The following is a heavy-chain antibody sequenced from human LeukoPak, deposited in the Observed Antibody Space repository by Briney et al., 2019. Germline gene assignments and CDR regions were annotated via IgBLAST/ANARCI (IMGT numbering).Heavy chain of an antibody. CDR1: GFTFTISA. CDR2: IVVGSGNT. J-gene: IGHJ4*02. D-gene: IGHD1-26*01. CDR3: AAGAPGIVGATTLDY. Sequence: SVTVSFKASGFTFTISAMQWVRQARGQRLEWIGWIVVGSGNTNYAQKFQERVTITRDMSTSTAYMELSSLRSEDTAVYYCAAGAPGIVGATTLDYWGQGTLVTVSS. V-gene: IGHV1-58*02.